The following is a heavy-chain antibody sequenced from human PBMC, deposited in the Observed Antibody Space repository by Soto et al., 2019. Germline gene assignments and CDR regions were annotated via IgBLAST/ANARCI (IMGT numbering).Heavy chain of an antibody. CDR1: GYTLTELS. V-gene: IGHV1-24*01. Sequence: ASVKVSCKVSGYTLTELSMHWLRQSPGKGLEWMGGFDPEDGETIYAQKFQGRVTMTEDTSTDTAYMELSSLRSEDTAVYYCATDLGSSSWYSDPWGQGTLVTVSS. J-gene: IGHJ5*02. CDR3: ATDLGSSSWYSDP. CDR2: FDPEDGET. D-gene: IGHD6-13*01.